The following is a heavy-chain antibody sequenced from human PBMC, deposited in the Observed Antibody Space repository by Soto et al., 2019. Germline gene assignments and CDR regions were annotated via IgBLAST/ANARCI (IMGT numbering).Heavy chain of an antibody. J-gene: IGHJ3*02. CDR2: ISYDGGNK. D-gene: IGHD3-22*01. CDR3: ARDYYYDSSGYYDGAFDI. Sequence: SLRLSCAASGFTFSSYAMHWVRQAPGKGLEWVAVISYDGGNKYYADSVKGRFTISRDNSKNTLYLQMNSLRAEDTAVYYCARDYYYDSSGYYDGAFDIWGQGTMVTVSS. V-gene: IGHV3-30-3*01. CDR1: GFTFSSYA.